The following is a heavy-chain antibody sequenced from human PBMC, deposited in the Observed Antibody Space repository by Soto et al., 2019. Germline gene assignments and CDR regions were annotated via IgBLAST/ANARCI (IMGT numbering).Heavy chain of an antibody. CDR1: GYTFTTYG. Sequence: ASVKVSCKASGYTFTTYGISWVRQAPGQGLEWLGYTSGYNGNTDYAQKVQGRVTMTTDTSTSTAYMELRSLRSDDTAVYYCAREPNYFDYWGEGTLVTDS. CDR2: TSGYNGNT. CDR3: AREPNYFDY. V-gene: IGHV1-18*01. J-gene: IGHJ4*02.